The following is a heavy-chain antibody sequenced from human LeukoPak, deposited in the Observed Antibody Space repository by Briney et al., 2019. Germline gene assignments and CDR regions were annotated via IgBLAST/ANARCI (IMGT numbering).Heavy chain of an antibody. CDR3: ARDGGDGSGYYYYDY. D-gene: IGHD3-22*01. V-gene: IGHV1-46*04. Sequence: GASVKVSCKASGYTFTTSHMHWVRQAPGQGLEWMGIIIPSGGSTSYAQKLQGRVTMTSDTSTSTAYMELSSLKSEDTAVYYRARDGGDGSGYYYYDYWGQGTLVTVSS. CDR2: IIPSGGST. CDR1: GYTFTTSH. J-gene: IGHJ4*02.